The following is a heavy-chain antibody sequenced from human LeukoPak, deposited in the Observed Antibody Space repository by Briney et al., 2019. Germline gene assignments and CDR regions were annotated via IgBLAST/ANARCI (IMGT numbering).Heavy chain of an antibody. CDR2: ISGDGGST. CDR1: GFTFSSYS. J-gene: IGHJ4*02. Sequence: PGGSLRLSCAASGFTFSSYSMNWVRQAPGKGLEWVSLISGDGGSTYYADSVKGRFTISRDNSKNSLYLQMNSLRTEDTALYYCAKNINYYFDYWGQGTLVTVSS. CDR3: AKNINYYFDY. V-gene: IGHV3-43*02.